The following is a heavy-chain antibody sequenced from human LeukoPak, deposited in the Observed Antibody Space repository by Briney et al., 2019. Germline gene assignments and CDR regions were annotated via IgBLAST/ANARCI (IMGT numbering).Heavy chain of an antibody. CDR3: ARGGMTTVTTWDPFFDP. J-gene: IGHJ5*02. Sequence: SETLSLTCAVSGYSISSGYYWGWIRQPPGKGLESIGSMYHSGNTYYNPSLKSRVTISIDTSKNQFSLKLSSVTAADTAVYYCARGGMTTVTTWDPFFDPWGQGTLVTVSS. V-gene: IGHV4-38-2*01. CDR2: MYHSGNT. D-gene: IGHD4-11*01. CDR1: GYSISSGYY.